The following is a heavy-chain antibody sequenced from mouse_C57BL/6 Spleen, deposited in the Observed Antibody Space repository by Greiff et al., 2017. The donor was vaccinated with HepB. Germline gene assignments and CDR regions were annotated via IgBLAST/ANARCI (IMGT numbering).Heavy chain of an antibody. CDR2: ISSGGSYT. CDR1: GFTFSSYG. J-gene: IGHJ1*03. CDR3: ARTLAHWYLDG. V-gene: IGHV5-6*01. Sequence: EVQGVESGGDLVKPGGSLKLSCAASGFTFSSYGMSWVRQTPDKRLEWVATISSGGSYTYYPDSVKGRFPISRDNDTNTLYLQMRSLKSEGTAMYDCARTLAHWYLDGWGTGTTGTVPS. D-gene: IGHD4-1*01.